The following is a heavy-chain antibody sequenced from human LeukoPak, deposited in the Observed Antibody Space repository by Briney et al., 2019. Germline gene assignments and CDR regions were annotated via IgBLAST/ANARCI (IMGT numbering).Heavy chain of an antibody. CDR2: IYYSGST. Sequence: SETLSLTCTVSGGSISSSSYYWGWIRQPPGKGLEWIGSIYYSGSTNYNPSLKSRVTVSVDTSKNQFSLKLSSVTAADTAVYYCAILVRGVMSVDGRRGWFDPWGQGTLVTVSS. J-gene: IGHJ5*02. V-gene: IGHV4-39*07. CDR1: GGSISSSSYY. CDR3: AILVRGVMSVDGRRGWFDP. D-gene: IGHD3-10*01.